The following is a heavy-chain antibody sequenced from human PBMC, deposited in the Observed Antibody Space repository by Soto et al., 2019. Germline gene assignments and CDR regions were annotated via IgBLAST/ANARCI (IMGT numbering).Heavy chain of an antibody. CDR2: ISDDGNNK. J-gene: IGHJ4*02. V-gene: IGHV3-30*18. CDR1: GFTFSSYG. Sequence: GGSLRLSCAASGFTFSSYGMHWVRQAPGKGLGWVAVISDDGNNKYYADSVKGRFTLSRDNSKNTLSLQMNSLKAEDTAVYYCAKDRLPAAGTYYFDNWGPGTLVTVSS. D-gene: IGHD6-13*01. CDR3: AKDRLPAAGTYYFDN.